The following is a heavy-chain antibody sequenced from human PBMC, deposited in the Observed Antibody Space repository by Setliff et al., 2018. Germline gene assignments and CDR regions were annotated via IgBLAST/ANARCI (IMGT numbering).Heavy chain of an antibody. J-gene: IGHJ4*02. CDR3: ARAHPSRMIVVVRAYYYFDY. CDR2: IYTSGST. CDR1: GGSISSGSYY. V-gene: IGHV4-61*09. Sequence: SETLSLTCTVSGGSISSGSYYWSWIRQPAGKGLEWIGHIYTSGSTNYNPSLKSRVTISVDTSKNQFSLRLSSVTAADTAVYYCARAHPSRMIVVVRAYYYFDYWGQGTLVTVSS. D-gene: IGHD3-22*01.